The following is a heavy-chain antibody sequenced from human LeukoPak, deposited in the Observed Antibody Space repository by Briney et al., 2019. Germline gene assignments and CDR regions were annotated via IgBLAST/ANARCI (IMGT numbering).Heavy chain of an antibody. CDR1: GFTFSSYA. D-gene: IGHD3-3*01. CDR2: ISYSGGST. Sequence: GGSLRLSCVASGFTFSSYAMSWVRQAPGKGLEWVSAISYSGGSTYYADSVKGRFTISRDNSKDTLYLQMNSLRAEDTAVYYCAKDVYDFWSGYYSHTPFDYWGQGTLVPVSS. CDR3: AKDVYDFWSGYYSHTPFDY. V-gene: IGHV3-23*01. J-gene: IGHJ4*02.